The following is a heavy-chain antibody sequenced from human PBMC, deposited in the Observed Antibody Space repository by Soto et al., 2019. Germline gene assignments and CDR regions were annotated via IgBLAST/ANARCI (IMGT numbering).Heavy chain of an antibody. J-gene: IGHJ6*02. CDR3: AILPSCSSGPHHYRIAV. CDR1: GCSFTSCW. Sequence: GESRRNCCKGSGCSFTSCWIGWVRQMPGKDLEWMGIIYPGDSDTRYSPSFQGQVTISADKSISTAYLQWSSLKASDTAMYYCAILPSCSSGPHHYRIAVPTQRTTVTVS. D-gene: IGHD6-25*01. CDR2: IYPGDSDT. V-gene: IGHV5-51*01.